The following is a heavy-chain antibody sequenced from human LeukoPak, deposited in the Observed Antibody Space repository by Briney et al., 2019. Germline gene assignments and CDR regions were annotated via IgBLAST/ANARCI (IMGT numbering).Heavy chain of an antibody. J-gene: IGHJ4*02. CDR1: GYMVSDYY. CDR3: ARVRYNSCDY. CDR2: LRGDTGDT. D-gene: IGHD1-1*01. Sequence: GSVTVSDHTSGYMVSDYYMHWVRQAPGQGLEWMGWLRGDTGDTDSPQKFKGRVTMTRDTATNTAYMQLSRLTYDDTAIYFCARVRYNSCDYWGQGTLVPVSS. V-gene: IGHV1-2*02.